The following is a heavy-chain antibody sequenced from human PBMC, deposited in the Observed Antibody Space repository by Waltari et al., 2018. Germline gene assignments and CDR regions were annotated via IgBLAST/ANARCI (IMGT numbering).Heavy chain of an antibody. CDR1: GVSIGSGGFS. D-gene: IGHD3-10*01. CDR3: VRGRPAVSSYYFDY. CDR2: IYYSGRT. Sequence: QVQLQESGPGLVKPSQNLSLTCTVSGVSIGSGGFSWNWIRQHPGQGLEWIGYIYYSGRTYYHPSLKSRVIISRDTSNNQVSLKMTSVTAADTAVYFCVRGRPAVSSYYFDYWGPGALVTVSS. V-gene: IGHV4-31*03. J-gene: IGHJ4*02.